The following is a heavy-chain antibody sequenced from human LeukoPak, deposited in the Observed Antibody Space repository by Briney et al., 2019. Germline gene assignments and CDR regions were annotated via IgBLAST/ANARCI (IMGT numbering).Heavy chain of an antibody. J-gene: IGHJ4*02. CDR2: IYSGGST. CDR1: GFTVSSNY. CDR3: ARSLYYYDTSGYYLSFDY. D-gene: IGHD3-22*01. V-gene: IGHV3-53*01. Sequence: GGSLRLSCAASGFTVSSNYMSWVRQAPGKGLEWVSVIYSGGSTYYADSLKGRFTISRDNSKNTLYLQMYSLRAEDTAVYYCARSLYYYDTSGYYLSFDYWGQGTLVTVSS.